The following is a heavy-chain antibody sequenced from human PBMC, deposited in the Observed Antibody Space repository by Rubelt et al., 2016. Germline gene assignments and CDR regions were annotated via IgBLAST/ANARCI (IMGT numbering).Heavy chain of an antibody. CDR1: GFTFSSYG. D-gene: IGHD3-10*01. J-gene: IGHJ6*02. V-gene: IGHV3-30*03. Sequence: QVQLVESGGGVVQPGRSLRLSCAASGFTFSSYGMHWVRQAPGKGLEWVAVISYDGSNKYYADSVKGRFTISRDNSKNTLFLQMNSLRAEATALYHCARDGLRFEGGMDVWGQGTTVTVSS. CDR3: ARDGLRFEGGMDV. CDR2: ISYDGSNK.